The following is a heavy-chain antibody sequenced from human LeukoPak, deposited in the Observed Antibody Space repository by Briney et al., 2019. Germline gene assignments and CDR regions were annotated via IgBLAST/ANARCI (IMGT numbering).Heavy chain of an antibody. CDR1: GYTFTSYY. Sequence: ASVKVSCKASGYTFTSYYIHWVRQAPGQGLEWMGWISTYNGNTNYAQKLQGRVTMTTDTYTTTAYMELRSLRSDDTAVYYCARESFSLKQVDTAMLLTWGQGTLVTVSS. CDR3: ARESFSLKQVDTAMLLT. CDR2: ISTYNGNT. J-gene: IGHJ5*02. D-gene: IGHD5-18*01. V-gene: IGHV1-18*04.